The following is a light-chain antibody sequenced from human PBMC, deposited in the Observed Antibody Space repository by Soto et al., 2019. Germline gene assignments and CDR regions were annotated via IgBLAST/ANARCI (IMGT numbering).Light chain of an antibody. CDR3: SAWDDSLSGQV. V-gene: IGLV1-44*01. Sequence: QSVLTQPPSASGAPGQRVTFSCSGTGSNIGSNTVNWYQQVPGAAPKLLIYFNDQRPSGVPDRFSGSKSGTSASLAISGLQPDDEADYSCSAWDDSLSGQVFGGGTKLTVL. J-gene: IGLJ3*02. CDR1: GSNIGSNT. CDR2: FND.